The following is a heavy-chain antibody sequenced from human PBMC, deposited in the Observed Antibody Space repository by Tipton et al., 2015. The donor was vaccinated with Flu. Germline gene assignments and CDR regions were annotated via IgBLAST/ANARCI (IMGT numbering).Heavy chain of an antibody. V-gene: IGHV4-4*07. CDR3: ARGSGSGTDVTFYF. J-gene: IGHJ4*02. CDR1: GGSMSSSY. Sequence: TLSLTCTVSGGSMSSSYWTWIRQPAGKGLEWIGRMYVSGSTKYNPSLKSRVTMSVDTSKNQFSLKLSSVTAADTAVYYCARGSGSGTDVTFYFWGQGTLVTVSS. D-gene: IGHD3-10*01. CDR2: MYVSGST.